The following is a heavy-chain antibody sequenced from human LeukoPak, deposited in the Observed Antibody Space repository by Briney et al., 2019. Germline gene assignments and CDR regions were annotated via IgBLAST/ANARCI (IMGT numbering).Heavy chain of an antibody. V-gene: IGHV3-21*01. J-gene: IGHJ4*02. CDR3: ARGTPTTRDFDY. Sequence: GGSLRLSCAASGLTFSSYNMNWVRQAPGKGLEWVSFISSSSNYIYYTDSVKGRFTISRDNAKNSLFLQMNSLRAEDTAVYYCARGTPTTRDFDYWGQGTQVTVSS. D-gene: IGHD4-11*01. CDR1: GLTFSSYN. CDR2: ISSSSNYI.